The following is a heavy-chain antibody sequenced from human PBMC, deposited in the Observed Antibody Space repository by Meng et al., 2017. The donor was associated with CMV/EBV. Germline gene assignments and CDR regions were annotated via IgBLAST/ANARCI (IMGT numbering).Heavy chain of an antibody. CDR3: ARGPRGLLRFLEWSQSYFQH. J-gene: IGHJ1*01. CDR1: GGSFSGYY. D-gene: IGHD3-3*01. CDR2: INHSGGT. Sequence: SETLSLTCAVYGGSFSGYYWSWIRQPPGKGLEWIGEINHSGGTNYNPSLKSRVTISVDTSKNQFSLKLSSVTAADTAVYYCARGPRGLLRFLEWSQSYFQHWGQGTLVTVSS. V-gene: IGHV4-34*01.